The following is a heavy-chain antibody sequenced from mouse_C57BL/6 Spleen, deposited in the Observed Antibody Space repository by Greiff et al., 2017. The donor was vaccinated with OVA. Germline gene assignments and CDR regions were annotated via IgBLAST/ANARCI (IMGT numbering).Heavy chain of an antibody. CDR3: TRDASSGPDY. D-gene: IGHD3-2*02. V-gene: IGHV5-9-1*02. CDR2: ISSGGDYI. CDR1: GFTFSSYA. Sequence: EVKLMESGEGLVKPGGSLKLSCAASGFTFSSYAMSWVRQTPEKRLEWVAYISSGGDYIYYADTVKGRFTISRDKARSTLYLQMSSLKSEDTAVYYCTRDASSGPDYWGQGTTLTVSS. J-gene: IGHJ2*01.